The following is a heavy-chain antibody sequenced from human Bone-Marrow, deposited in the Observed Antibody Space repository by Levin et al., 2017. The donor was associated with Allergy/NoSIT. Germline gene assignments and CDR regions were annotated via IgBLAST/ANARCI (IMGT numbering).Heavy chain of an antibody. CDR2: MSHSGSI. V-gene: IGHV4-59*11. D-gene: IGHD3-16*01. J-gene: IGHJ5*02. CDR3: VRQLSAAEVNYGGWFDP. CDR1: GASISSHD. Sequence: PSETLSLTCTVSGASISSHDWNWIRQPPGQGLEWIGFMSHSGSIKYNPSLKSRVIISLDTAKNQFSLKLSSVTAADTAKYYCVRQLSAAEVNYGGWFDPWGQGTLVTVSS.